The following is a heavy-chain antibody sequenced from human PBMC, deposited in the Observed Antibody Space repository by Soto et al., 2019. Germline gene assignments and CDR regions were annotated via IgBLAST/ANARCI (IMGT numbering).Heavy chain of an antibody. CDR2: IIPIFGTT. CDR3: ARLHSHGTYGMDV. Sequence: VKVSCKASGGSFTYTLSWVRQAPGQGLEWMGGIIPIFGTTNYAQKFQGRVTITADESTKTAYMELSTLRSEDTAVYYCARLHSHGTYGMDVWGQGTTVTVSS. J-gene: IGHJ6*02. V-gene: IGHV1-69*01. CDR1: GGSFTYT. D-gene: IGHD5-18*01.